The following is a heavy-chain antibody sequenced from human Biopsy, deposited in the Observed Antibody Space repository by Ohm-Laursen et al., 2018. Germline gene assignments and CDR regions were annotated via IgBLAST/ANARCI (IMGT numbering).Heavy chain of an antibody. Sequence: SQTLSLTCTVYSGSFSSNYWTWIRQPPGKGLEWIGEITHSGYTNYNPSLKSQVTVSVDTSKNQFSLKLSSVTAADTAVYYCASRLYGPNPIDYWGQGTLVTVSS. CDR2: ITHSGYT. CDR1: SGSFSSNY. J-gene: IGHJ4*02. D-gene: IGHD2-8*01. CDR3: ASRLYGPNPIDY. V-gene: IGHV4-34*01.